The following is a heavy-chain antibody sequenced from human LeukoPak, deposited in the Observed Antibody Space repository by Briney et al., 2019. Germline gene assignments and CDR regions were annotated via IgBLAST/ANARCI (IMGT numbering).Heavy chain of an antibody. V-gene: IGHV1-18*04. Sequence: ASVKVSCKASGYTFSNYGISWVRQAPGLGLEWMGWTSYNGNTNYAQKFQDRVSMTTDTSTTTAYMELRSLESDDTAVYYCASETVTTIGQLGYWGQGTLVTVSS. CDR2: TSYNGNT. D-gene: IGHD4-17*01. J-gene: IGHJ4*02. CDR1: GYTFSNYG. CDR3: ASETVTTIGQLGY.